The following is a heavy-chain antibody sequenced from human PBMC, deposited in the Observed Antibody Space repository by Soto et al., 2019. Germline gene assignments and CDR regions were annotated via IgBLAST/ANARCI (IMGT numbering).Heavy chain of an antibody. J-gene: IGHJ4*02. D-gene: IGHD6-13*01. Sequence: LRLSCAASGFTFSSYSMNWVRQAPGKGLEWVSSISSSSSYIYYADSVKGRFTISRDNAKNSLYLQMNSLRAEDTAVYYCARDPGIAAAGTWFDYWGQGTLVTVYS. CDR3: ARDPGIAAAGTWFDY. V-gene: IGHV3-21*01. CDR2: ISSSSSYI. CDR1: GFTFSSYS.